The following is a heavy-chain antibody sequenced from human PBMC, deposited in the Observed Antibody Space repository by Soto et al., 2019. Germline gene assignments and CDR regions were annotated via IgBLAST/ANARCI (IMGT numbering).Heavy chain of an antibody. CDR2: INSNGGTT. CDR1: GFTFSGYA. CDR3: AKDRLAGGCDY. D-gene: IGHD3-16*01. V-gene: IGHV3-64*04. J-gene: IGHJ4*02. Sequence: GGSLRLSCSASGFTFSGYALHWVRQAPGKGLEYVSTINSNGGTTYYADSVKGRFTISRDDSRNTVYLQMDSLRADDTAVYYCAKDRLAGGCDYWGQGTLVTVSS.